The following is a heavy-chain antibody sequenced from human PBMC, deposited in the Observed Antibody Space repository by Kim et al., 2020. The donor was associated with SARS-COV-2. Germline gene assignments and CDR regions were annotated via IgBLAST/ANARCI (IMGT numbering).Heavy chain of an antibody. CDR1: GFTFSSYC. CDR3: ARDLGSYSFTFDY. CDR2: ISYDGSNK. D-gene: IGHD1-26*01. V-gene: IGHV3-33*05. Sequence: GGSLRLSCEASGFTFSSYCMHWVRQAPGKGLEWVAVISYDGSNKYYADSVKGRFTISRDNSKNTLYLQMNSLRAEDTAVYYCARDLGSYSFTFDYWGQGTLVTVSS. J-gene: IGHJ4*02.